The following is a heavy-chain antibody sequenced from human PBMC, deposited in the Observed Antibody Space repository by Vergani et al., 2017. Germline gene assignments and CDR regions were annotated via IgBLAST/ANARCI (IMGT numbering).Heavy chain of an antibody. CDR2: IWYDGYNK. J-gene: IGHJ3*02. V-gene: IGHV3-33*01. Sequence: QVQLVESGGGVVQPGRSLRLSCAATGFTFSTYGMHWVRQAPGKGLEWVAVIWYDGYNKYYADSVKCRFTISRDNSKNTLYLQMNSLRAEDTAVYYCARDSRGGALLDAFDIWGQGTMVTVSS. CDR1: GFTFSTYG. D-gene: IGHD1-26*01. CDR3: ARDSRGGALLDAFDI.